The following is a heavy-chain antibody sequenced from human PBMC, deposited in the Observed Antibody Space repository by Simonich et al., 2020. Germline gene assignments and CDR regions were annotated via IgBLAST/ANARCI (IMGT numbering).Heavy chain of an antibody. Sequence: QVQLQESGPGLVKPSETLSLTCAVSGYSISSGYYWGGIRQPPGKGLGWIGSIYHSGSTYYNPTLKSRVTISVNTSKNQFSLKLSSVTAADTAVYYCRGYCSNTSCYDYWGQGTLVTVSS. CDR1: GYSISSGYY. J-gene: IGHJ4*02. CDR3: RGYCSNTSCYDY. CDR2: IYHSGST. V-gene: IGHV4-38-2*01. D-gene: IGHD2-2*01.